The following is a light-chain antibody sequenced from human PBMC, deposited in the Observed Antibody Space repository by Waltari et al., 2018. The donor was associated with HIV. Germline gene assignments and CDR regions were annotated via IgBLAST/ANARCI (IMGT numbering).Light chain of an antibody. J-gene: IGKJ2*01. CDR1: QGIRDW. V-gene: IGKV1-5*03. CDR2: RAS. Sequence: DIQMTQSPSTLSASVGDTVTITCRASQGIRDWLAWYQQKPGKAPDLLIYRASYLQSGVPSRFSGSGSGTEFTLTIHSLHPTDFTTYFCQHYHTYTYTFGQGTKLEI. CDR3: QHYHTYTYT.